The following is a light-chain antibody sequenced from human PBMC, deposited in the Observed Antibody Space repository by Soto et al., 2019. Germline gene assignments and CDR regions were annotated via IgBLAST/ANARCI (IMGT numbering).Light chain of an antibody. J-gene: IGLJ1*01. CDR2: QDI. CDR1: KLGDKY. V-gene: IGLV3-1*01. Sequence: SYELTQPPSVSVSPGQTASITCSGDKLGDKYASWYQQKPGQAPVLVIYQDIKRPSGIPERFSGSNSGNTATLTISGTQAMDVADYYCQAWDRGSAHVFGTGTKLTVL. CDR3: QAWDRGSAHV.